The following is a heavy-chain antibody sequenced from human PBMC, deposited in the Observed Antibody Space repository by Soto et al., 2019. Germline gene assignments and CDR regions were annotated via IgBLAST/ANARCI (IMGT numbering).Heavy chain of an antibody. J-gene: IGHJ3*02. CDR1: GFDFSAYA. CDR3: AKDGIAKNGVWDYFDM. Sequence: DAHLVESGGGLVQPGGSLRLSCAASGFDFSAYAMSWVRQAPGKGLQWVSGLGGSNDDKHYADSVRGRFAVSRDNSKNTLYLQMNSLRGEDTAVYYCAKDGIAKNGVWDYFDMLGQGTRVTVSS. CDR2: LGGSNDDK. D-gene: IGHD2-8*01. V-gene: IGHV3-23*04.